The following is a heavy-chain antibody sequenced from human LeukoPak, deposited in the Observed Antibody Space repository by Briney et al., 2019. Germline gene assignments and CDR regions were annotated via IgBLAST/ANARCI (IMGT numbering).Heavy chain of an antibody. V-gene: IGHV4-39*01. J-gene: IGHJ3*02. Sequence: SETLSLTWTVPCCSLSSSSYYWGWIRQPPGKGLEWIGSIYYSGSTYYNPSLRSRVTIFVDMSKNQFPLKLSSVTAADTAVYYCARRAGYYGSAVAFDIWGQGTMVTVSS. CDR3: ARRAGYYGSAVAFDI. CDR1: CCSLSSSSYY. CDR2: IYYSGST. D-gene: IGHD3-10*01.